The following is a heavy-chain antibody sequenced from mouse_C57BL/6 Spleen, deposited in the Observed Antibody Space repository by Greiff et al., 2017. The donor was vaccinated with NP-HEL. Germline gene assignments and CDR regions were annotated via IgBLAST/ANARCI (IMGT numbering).Heavy chain of an antibody. Sequence: EAKVEESGPGLVKPSQTVFLTCTVTGISITTGNYRWSWIRQFPGNKLEWIGYIYYSGTITHNPSLTSRTTITRDTPKNQFFLEMNSLTAKDTATYYCARDGLGDFDYWGQGTTLTVSS. J-gene: IGHJ2*01. D-gene: IGHD4-1*01. CDR1: GISITTGNYR. CDR2: IYYSGTI. CDR3: ARDGLGDFDY. V-gene: IGHV3-5*01.